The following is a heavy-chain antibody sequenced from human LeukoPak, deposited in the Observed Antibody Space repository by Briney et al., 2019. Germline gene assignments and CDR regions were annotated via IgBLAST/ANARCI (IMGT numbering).Heavy chain of an antibody. CDR2: IWYDGSNK. CDR3: AGDSFDSSGYGDY. J-gene: IGHJ4*02. CDR1: GFTFSSYG. V-gene: IGHV3-33*01. D-gene: IGHD3-22*01. Sequence: GGSLRLSGAASGFTFSSYGMHWVRQAPGTGLEWVAVIWYDGSNKYYADSVKGRFTISRDNSKNTLYLQMNSLRAEDTAVYYCAGDSFDSSGYGDYWGQGTLVTVSS.